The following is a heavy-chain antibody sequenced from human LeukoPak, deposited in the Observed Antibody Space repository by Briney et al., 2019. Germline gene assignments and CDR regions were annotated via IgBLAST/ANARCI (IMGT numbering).Heavy chain of an antibody. CDR3: ATLGVYGSGSYPPFDY. D-gene: IGHD3-10*01. CDR1: GFTFRSYA. J-gene: IGHJ4*02. Sequence: GGSLRLSCAASGFTFRSYAMNWVRQAPGKGLEWVSAISGSGGRTYYADSVKGRFTISRDTSKNTLYLQMNSLRAEDTAVYYCATLGVYGSGSYPPFDYWGQGTLVTVSS. CDR2: ISGSGGRT. V-gene: IGHV3-23*01.